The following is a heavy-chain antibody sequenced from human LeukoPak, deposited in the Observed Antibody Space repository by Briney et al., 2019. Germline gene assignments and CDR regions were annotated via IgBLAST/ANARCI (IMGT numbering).Heavy chain of an antibody. V-gene: IGHV3-30*04. Sequence: QTGRSLRLSCAASGLTFNNYAMYWVRQAPGRGLEWVAVITSDGRKKYYADAVKGRFTISGDTSRNTLDLEMDSMRVDDTAVYYCAREIFRGVVPEYWGQGTLVTVSS. CDR3: AREIFRGVVPEY. CDR2: ITSDGRKK. CDR1: GLTFNNYA. J-gene: IGHJ4*02. D-gene: IGHD3-10*01.